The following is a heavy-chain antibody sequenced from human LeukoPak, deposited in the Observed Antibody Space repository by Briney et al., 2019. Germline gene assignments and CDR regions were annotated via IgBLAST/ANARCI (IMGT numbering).Heavy chain of an antibody. CDR3: ARFFGSTVTDV. D-gene: IGHD4-17*01. CDR1: GYTFSSYG. J-gene: IGHJ1*01. V-gene: IGHV1-18*01. Sequence: GASVKVSCKASGYTFSSYGINWVRQAPGQGLEWMGWISTYNGNTNYVQHLQGRVTMTRDTSISTAYMELSRLRSDDTAVFYCARFFGSTVTDVWGRGTLVTVSS. CDR2: ISTYNGNT.